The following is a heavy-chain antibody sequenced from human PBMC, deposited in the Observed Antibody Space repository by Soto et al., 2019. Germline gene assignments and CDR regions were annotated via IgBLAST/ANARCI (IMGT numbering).Heavy chain of an antibody. V-gene: IGHV3-23*01. D-gene: IGHD3-22*01. CDR3: MKDDGGYPSTAPH. CDR2: ISGSGDRT. CDR1: GITISNYP. J-gene: IGHJ4*02. Sequence: EVQLLESGGGLVQPGGSLRLSCAASGITISNYPMSWVRQAPGKGLDWVSGISGSGDRTYYADASKGRFTISKDISRNSLSLQLDSLEVEYTAVYFCMKDDGGYPSTAPHWGQGTLVTVSS.